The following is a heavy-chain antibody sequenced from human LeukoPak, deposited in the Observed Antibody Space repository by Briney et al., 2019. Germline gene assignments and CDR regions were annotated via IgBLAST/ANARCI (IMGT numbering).Heavy chain of an antibody. CDR1: GFTFSGYS. CDR2: IISSSSHM. CDR3: ATTRAPSNGRVLYYMDV. J-gene: IGHJ6*03. Sequence: GESLRLSCAASGFTFSGYSMNWVRQAPGKGLEWVSSIISSSSHMYYADSVKGRFTISRGNAKNSLYLQMNSLRAEDTAVYYCATTRAPSNGRVLYYMDVWGKGTTVTVSS. V-gene: IGHV3-21*01. D-gene: IGHD1-1*01.